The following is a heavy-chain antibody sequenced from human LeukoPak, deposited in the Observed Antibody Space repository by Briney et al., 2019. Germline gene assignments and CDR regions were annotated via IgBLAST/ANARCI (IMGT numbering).Heavy chain of an antibody. Sequence: GGSLRLSCAASGFTFSSYAMSWVRQAPGKGLDWFSAISGSGGSTYYADSVKGRFTISRDNSKNTLYLQMNSLRAEDTAVYYCAKGLGSRERAAYDILTGYYSAFDYWGQGTLVTVSS. J-gene: IGHJ4*02. CDR2: ISGSGGST. V-gene: IGHV3-23*01. D-gene: IGHD3-9*01. CDR3: AKGLGSRERAAYDILTGYYSAFDY. CDR1: GFTFSSYA.